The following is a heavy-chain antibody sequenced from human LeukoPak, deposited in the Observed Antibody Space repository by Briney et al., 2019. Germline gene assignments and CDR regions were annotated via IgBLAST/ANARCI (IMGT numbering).Heavy chain of an antibody. Sequence: SETLSLTCAVYSGSFSGYYWSWIRQPPGKGLEWIGEINHSGSTNFSPSLKSRVTISVDTSKNQFSLKLSSVTAADTAVYYSARRSPRKDDYVWGSYRRYAFDIWGQGTMVTVSS. D-gene: IGHD3-16*02. CDR2: INHSGST. J-gene: IGHJ3*02. CDR3: ARRSPRKDDYVWGSYRRYAFDI. CDR1: SGSFSGYY. V-gene: IGHV4-34*01.